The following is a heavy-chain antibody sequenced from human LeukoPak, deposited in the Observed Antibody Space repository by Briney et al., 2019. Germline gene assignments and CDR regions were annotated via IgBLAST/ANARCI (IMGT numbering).Heavy chain of an antibody. CDR3: ARGSCSSTSCYDDRPYYDFWSGYYPDYYYYYMDV. D-gene: IGHD3-3*01. CDR1: GGSISSYY. Sequence: PSETLSLTCTVSGGSISSYYWSWIRQPPGKGLEWIGHIYYSGSTNYNPSLKSRVTISVDTSKNQFSLKLSSVTAADTAVYYCARGSCSSTSCYDDRPYYDFWSGYYPDYYYYYMDVWGKGTTVTVSS. J-gene: IGHJ6*03. V-gene: IGHV4-59*01. CDR2: IYYSGST.